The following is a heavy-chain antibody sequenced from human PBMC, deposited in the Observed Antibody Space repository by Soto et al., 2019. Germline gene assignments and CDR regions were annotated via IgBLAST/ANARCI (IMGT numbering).Heavy chain of an antibody. CDR3: ARNFALDY. J-gene: IGHJ4*02. Sequence: EVQLVESGGGLVQPGGSLRLSCAASGFTFSYYWMHWVRQAPGKGLVWVSRINSDGSTTNYADSVKGRFTVSRDNAKNTLYVQMNSLRGEDTAVYYCARNFALDYWGQGTLVTVSS. CDR2: INSDGSTT. CDR1: GFTFSYYW. V-gene: IGHV3-74*01.